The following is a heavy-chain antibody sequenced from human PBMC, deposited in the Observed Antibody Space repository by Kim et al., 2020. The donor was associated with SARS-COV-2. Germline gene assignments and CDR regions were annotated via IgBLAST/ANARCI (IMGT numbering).Heavy chain of an antibody. CDR3: ARRPVRGYYDILTGQPNNWFDP. V-gene: IGHV1-8*01. CDR2: MNPNSGNT. Sequence: ASVKVSCKASGYTFTSYDINWVRQATGQGLEWMGWMNPNSGNTGYAQKFQGRVTMTRNTSISTAYMELSSLRSEDTAVYYCARRPVRGYYDILTGQPNNWFDPWGQGTLVTVSS. J-gene: IGHJ5*02. CDR1: GYTFTSYD. D-gene: IGHD3-9*01.